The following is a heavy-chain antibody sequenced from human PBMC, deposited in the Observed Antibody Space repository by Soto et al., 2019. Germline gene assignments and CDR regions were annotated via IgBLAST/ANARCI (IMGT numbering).Heavy chain of an antibody. CDR3: ARGAYCGADCHFQFDS. Sequence: PGGSLRLSCAASGFTFNQYLMSWVRQAPGKGLEWVANIKQDGSKANYVDSVEGRLTISRDNAKKSLYLQMNSLRAEDTALYYCARGAYCGADCHFQFDSWGXG. J-gene: IGHJ4*02. CDR2: IKQDGSKA. CDR1: GFTFNQYL. V-gene: IGHV3-7*01. D-gene: IGHD2-21*02.